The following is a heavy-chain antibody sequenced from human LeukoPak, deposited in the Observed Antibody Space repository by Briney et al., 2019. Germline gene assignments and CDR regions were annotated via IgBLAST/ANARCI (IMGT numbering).Heavy chain of an antibody. CDR3: ARSNPGIAAAADY. CDR2: IYYSGNT. V-gene: IGHV4-59*01. J-gene: IGHJ4*02. D-gene: IGHD6-13*01. CDR1: GGSISSYY. Sequence: SETLSLTCTVSGGSISSYYWSWIRQPPGKGLEWIGYIYYSGNTNYNPSLKSRVTISVDTSKNQFSLKLSSVTAADTAVYYCARSNPGIAAAADYWGQGTLVTVSS.